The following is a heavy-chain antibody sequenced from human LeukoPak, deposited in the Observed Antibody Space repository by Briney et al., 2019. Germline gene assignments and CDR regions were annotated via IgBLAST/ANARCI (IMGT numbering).Heavy chain of an antibody. Sequence: SLTLSLTCAVSGDSISSGTYSWTWIRQPPGKGLEWIGFISHSGSTYYSPSLKSRVTMSVDRSENQFSLKLSSVTAADTAVYYCARGLIVPSTIFDYWGQGALVTVSS. CDR3: ARGLIVPSTIFDY. V-gene: IGHV4-30-2*01. CDR2: ISHSGST. J-gene: IGHJ4*02. CDR1: GDSISSGTYS. D-gene: IGHD2-2*02.